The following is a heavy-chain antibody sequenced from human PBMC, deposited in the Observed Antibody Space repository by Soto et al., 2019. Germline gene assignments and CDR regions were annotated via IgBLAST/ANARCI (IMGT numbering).Heavy chain of an antibody. CDR3: ASGGHVVVVTAALDY. V-gene: IGHV1-46*01. CDR1: GATFTDYY. Sequence: QVQLMQSGAEVTKPGASVKVSCKASGATFTDYYIHWVRQAPGQGLEWMGTVNPSGGHTTYAQHFLGRVTMTRHTSTSTLYMELTSLKSYDTAIYYCASGGHVVVVTAALDYWGQGTLVTVSS. J-gene: IGHJ4*02. D-gene: IGHD2-21*02. CDR2: VNPSGGHT.